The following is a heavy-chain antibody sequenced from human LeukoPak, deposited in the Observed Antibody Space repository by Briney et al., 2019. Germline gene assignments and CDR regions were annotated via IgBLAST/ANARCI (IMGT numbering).Heavy chain of an antibody. CDR3: TRDLYGDYN. CDR1: GFTFSSYS. V-gene: IGHV3-21*01. D-gene: IGHD4-17*01. J-gene: IGHJ4*02. Sequence: GGSLRLSCASSGFTFSSYSMNWVRQAPGKGLEWVSSISSASSFIYYTDSVKGRFTISRDNATNSLYLQMNSLRAEDTAMYYCTRDLYGDYNWGQGTLVTVSS. CDR2: ISSASSFI.